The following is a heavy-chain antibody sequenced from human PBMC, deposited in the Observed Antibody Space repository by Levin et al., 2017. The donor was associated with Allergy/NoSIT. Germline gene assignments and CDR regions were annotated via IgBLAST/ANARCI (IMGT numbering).Heavy chain of an antibody. Sequence: GGSLRLSCAASGFTFSSYGMHWVRQAPGKGLEWVAVIWYDGSNKYYADSVKGRFTISRDNSKNTLYLQMNSLRAEDTAVYYCARDGSITMVRGVISHWGQGTLVTVSS. J-gene: IGHJ4*02. CDR1: GFTFSSYG. CDR2: IWYDGSNK. D-gene: IGHD3-10*01. V-gene: IGHV3-33*01. CDR3: ARDGSITMVRGVISH.